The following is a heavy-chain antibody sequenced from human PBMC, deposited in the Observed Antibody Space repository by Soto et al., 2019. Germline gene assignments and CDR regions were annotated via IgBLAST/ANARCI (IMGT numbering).Heavy chain of an antibody. Sequence: SVKVSCKASGGTFSSYAVSWVRQAPGQGLEWMGGIIPIFGPPNYAQKFKGSVTITADKSTRTAYMELSSMRSEDTAVYYCAREGGGRYCSSTSCFFDPWGQGTLVTVSS. D-gene: IGHD2-2*01. CDR2: IIPIFGPP. J-gene: IGHJ5*02. CDR1: GGTFSSYA. V-gene: IGHV1-69*06. CDR3: AREGGGRYCSSTSCFFDP.